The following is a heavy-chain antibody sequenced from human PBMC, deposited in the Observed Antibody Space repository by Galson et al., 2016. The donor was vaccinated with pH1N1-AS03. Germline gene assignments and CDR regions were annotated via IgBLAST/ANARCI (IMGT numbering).Heavy chain of an antibody. CDR3: ARDALLSLPGGIDY. V-gene: IGHV3-30*03. CDR2: VSNDGNNK. Sequence: SLRLSCAVSGFTFSSYDLHWVRQPTGNSLEWIAAVSNDGNNKWYADSVKGRFTISRDNSKNTLYLQVNSVRAEDTAVYYCARDALLSLPGGIDYWGQGTLVAVSS. CDR1: GFTFSSYD. J-gene: IGHJ4*02. D-gene: IGHD2/OR15-2a*01.